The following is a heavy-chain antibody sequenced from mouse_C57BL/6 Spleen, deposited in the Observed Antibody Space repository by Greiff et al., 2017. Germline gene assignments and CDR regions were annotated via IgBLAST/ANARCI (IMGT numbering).Heavy chain of an antibody. CDR1: GYTFTSYW. CDR2: IYPGSGST. Sequence: QVQLQQPGAELVKPGASVKMSCKASGYTFTSYWITWVKQRPGQGLEWIGDIYPGSGSTNYNEKFKSKATLTVDTASSTAYMQLSSLTSEDSAVYYCARSGSNYVRDYFDYWGQGTTLTVSS. J-gene: IGHJ2*01. D-gene: IGHD2-5*01. CDR3: ARSGSNYVRDYFDY. V-gene: IGHV1-55*01.